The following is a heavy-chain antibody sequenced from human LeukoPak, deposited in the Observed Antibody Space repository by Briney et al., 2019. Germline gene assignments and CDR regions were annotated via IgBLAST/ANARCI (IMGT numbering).Heavy chain of an antibody. Sequence: GGSLRLSCEASGFTFSSYAMSWVRQAPGKGLEWVSGISGSGGSTYYADSVKGRFTISRDNSKNTLYLQMNSLRPEDTAVYYCAKIQQLARNYFDYWGQGTLVTVSS. CDR1: GFTFSSYA. CDR3: AKIQQLARNYFDY. CDR2: ISGSGGST. V-gene: IGHV3-23*01. D-gene: IGHD6-13*01. J-gene: IGHJ4*02.